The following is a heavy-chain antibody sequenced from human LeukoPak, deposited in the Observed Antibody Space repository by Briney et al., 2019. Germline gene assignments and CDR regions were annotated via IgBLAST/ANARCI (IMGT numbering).Heavy chain of an antibody. CDR1: GFTLSSYW. CDR2: ISSSSSYI. J-gene: IGHJ4*02. Sequence: GGSLRLSCAASGFTLSSYWMFWFRQAPGKGLEWVSSISSSSSYIYYADSVKGRFTISRDNAKNSLYLQMNSLRAEDTAVYYCARGATYIFGPFDYWGQGTPVTVSS. V-gene: IGHV3-21*01. D-gene: IGHD5-18*01. CDR3: ARGATYIFGPFDY.